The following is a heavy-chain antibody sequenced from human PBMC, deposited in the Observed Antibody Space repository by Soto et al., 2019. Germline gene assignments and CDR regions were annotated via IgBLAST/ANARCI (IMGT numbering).Heavy chain of an antibody. CDR1: GGTFSTYT. CDR3: ARSQDSSGYWICCFDP. CDR2: IIPIFGTA. D-gene: IGHD3-22*01. J-gene: IGHJ5*02. V-gene: IGHV1-69*01. Sequence: QVQLVQSGAEVKKPGSSVKVSCKSSGGTFSTYTLAWVRQAPGQGLEWVGGIIPIFGTANYPQKFKGRVTITADESTSTAYMELSSLRSEDTAVYYCARSQDSSGYWICCFDPWGQGTLVTVSS.